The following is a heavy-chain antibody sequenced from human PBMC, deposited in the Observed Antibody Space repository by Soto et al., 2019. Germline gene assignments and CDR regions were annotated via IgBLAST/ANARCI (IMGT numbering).Heavy chain of an antibody. CDR3: ARDGSSSWSNWFDP. CDR2: IKQDGSEK. V-gene: IGHV3-7*03. D-gene: IGHD6-13*01. Sequence: RRLSCAASGFTFSSYWMSWVRQAPGKGLEWVANIKQDGSEKYYVDSVKGRFTISRDNAKNSLYLQMNSLRAEDTAVYYCARDGSSSWSNWFDPWGQGTLVTVSS. J-gene: IGHJ5*02. CDR1: GFTFSSYW.